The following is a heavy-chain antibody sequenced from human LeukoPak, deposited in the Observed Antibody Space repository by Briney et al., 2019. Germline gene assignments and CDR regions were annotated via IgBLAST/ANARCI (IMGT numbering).Heavy chain of an antibody. J-gene: IGHJ3*02. CDR1: GYTLTELS. CDR3: TREGDYSNYVAAFDI. V-gene: IGHV1-24*01. CDR2: FDPEDGET. Sequence: ASVKVSCKVSGYTLTELSMHWVRQAPGKGLEWMGGFDPEDGETIYAQKFQGRVTMTEDTSTDTAYMELSSLRSDDTAVYYCTREGDYSNYVAAFDIWGQGTMVTVSS. D-gene: IGHD4-11*01.